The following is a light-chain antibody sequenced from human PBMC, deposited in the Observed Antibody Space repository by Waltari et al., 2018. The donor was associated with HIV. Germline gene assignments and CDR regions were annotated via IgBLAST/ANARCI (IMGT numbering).Light chain of an antibody. CDR2: EVS. V-gene: IGLV2-8*01. CDR1: RSDVGGYKY. Sequence: QSALTQPPSASGSPGQSVTIPYTGTRSDVGGYKYVSWYQQHPGKAPKLMIYEVSNRPSGVPDRFSGSKSGNTASLTVSGLQPEDEADYYCSSYAGSNNYVFGTGTKVTVL. J-gene: IGLJ1*01. CDR3: SSYAGSNNYV.